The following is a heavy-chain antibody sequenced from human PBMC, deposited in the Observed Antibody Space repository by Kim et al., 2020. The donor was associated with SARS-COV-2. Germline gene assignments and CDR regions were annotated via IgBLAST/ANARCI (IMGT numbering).Heavy chain of an antibody. CDR1: GFTFSSYG. V-gene: IGHV3-33*01. CDR3: ALVATIISDDAFDI. J-gene: IGHJ3*02. Sequence: GGSLRLSCAASGFTFSSYGMHWVRQAPGKGLEWVAVIWYDGSNKYYADSVKGRFTISRDNSKNTLYLQMNSLRAEDTAVYYCALVATIISDDAFDIWGQGTMVTVSS. D-gene: IGHD5-12*01. CDR2: IWYDGSNK.